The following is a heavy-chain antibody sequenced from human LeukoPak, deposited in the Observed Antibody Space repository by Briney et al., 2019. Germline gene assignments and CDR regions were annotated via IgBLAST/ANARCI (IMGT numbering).Heavy chain of an antibody. D-gene: IGHD6-6*01. CDR3: ARGGAARGPYYYYYYYMDV. Sequence: GGSLRLSCAASGFTFSSYWMSWVRQAPGKGLEWVANIKQDGSEKYYVDSVKGRFTISRDNAKNSLYLQMNSLRAEDTAVYYCARGGAARGPYYYYYYYMDVWGKGTTVTVSS. J-gene: IGHJ6*03. CDR2: IKQDGSEK. V-gene: IGHV3-7*01. CDR1: GFTFSSYW.